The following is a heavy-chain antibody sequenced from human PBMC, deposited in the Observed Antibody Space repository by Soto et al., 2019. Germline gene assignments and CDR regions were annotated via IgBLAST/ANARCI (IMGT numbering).Heavy chain of an antibody. D-gene: IGHD6-19*01. V-gene: IGHV4-39*01. CDR3: ARTTDSGWPQTDY. CDR2: IFYSGST. CDR1: SGSISSTIYS. Sequence: SETLSLTCTVSSGSISSTIYSWDWIRQPPGKGLEWIGSIFYSGSTYYNPSLKSRVTISVDTSKNQFSLTLTSVTAADTAVYYCARTTDSGWPQTDYWGQGTLVTVS. J-gene: IGHJ4*02.